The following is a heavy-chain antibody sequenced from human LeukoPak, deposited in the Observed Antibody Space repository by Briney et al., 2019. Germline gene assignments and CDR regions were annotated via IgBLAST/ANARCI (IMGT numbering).Heavy chain of an antibody. CDR1: GGTFSSYA. Sequence: LVKVSCKASGGTFSSYAISWVRQAPGQGLEWMGGIIPIFGTANYAQKFQGRVTITADESTSTAYMELSSLRSEDTAVYYCARGITYYYDSSGPYFDYWGQGTLVTVSS. J-gene: IGHJ4*02. V-gene: IGHV1-69*13. CDR3: ARGITYYYDSSGPYFDY. CDR2: IIPIFGTA. D-gene: IGHD3-22*01.